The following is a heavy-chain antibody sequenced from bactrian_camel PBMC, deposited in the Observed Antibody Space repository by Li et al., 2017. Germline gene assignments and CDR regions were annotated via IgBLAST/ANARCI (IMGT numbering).Heavy chain of an antibody. CDR1: GDTLGRIC. D-gene: IGHD3*01. CDR2: INTDSGNT. V-gene: IGHV3S14*01. J-gene: IGHJ4*01. CDR3: ARGFTSRSGSSCLTDNSGEWVML. Sequence: HVQLVESGGGSVQAGGSLRLDCAASGDTLGRICMAWFRQAPGKKREAVSTINTDSGNTFYAANVRGRFTISQDKAKNMVYLQLNSLKPDDMAMYYCARGFTSRSGSSCLTDNSGEWVMLWGLGTQVTVS.